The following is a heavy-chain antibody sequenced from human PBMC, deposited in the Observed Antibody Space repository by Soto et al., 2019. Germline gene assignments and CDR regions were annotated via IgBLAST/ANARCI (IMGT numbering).Heavy chain of an antibody. D-gene: IGHD2-21*02. CDR3: ARGGHVVVVTAAFDY. V-gene: IGHV1-46*03. CDR2: INPSGGHT. J-gene: IGHJ4*02. CDR1: VNTFSNYY. Sequence: ASVKVSCKTSVNTFSNYYIHWVRQAPGQGLEWMGTINPSGGHTTYAQKFLGRVTMTRDTSTSTLYMELTSLRSEDTSVYFCARGGHVVVVTAAFDYWGQGTLVTV.